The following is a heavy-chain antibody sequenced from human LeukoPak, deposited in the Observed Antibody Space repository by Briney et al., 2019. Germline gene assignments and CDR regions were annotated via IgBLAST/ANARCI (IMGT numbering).Heavy chain of an antibody. Sequence: GESLKISWKGSGYSFTTYWIAWVRQMPGKGLEWMGIIYPGDSDTRYSPSFQGQVTFSADKSISTAYLQWSSLKASDTAMYYCARRDTRIAAAQLDYWGQGTLVTVSS. D-gene: IGHD6-13*01. V-gene: IGHV5-51*01. CDR1: GYSFTTYW. CDR2: IYPGDSDT. CDR3: ARRDTRIAAAQLDY. J-gene: IGHJ4*02.